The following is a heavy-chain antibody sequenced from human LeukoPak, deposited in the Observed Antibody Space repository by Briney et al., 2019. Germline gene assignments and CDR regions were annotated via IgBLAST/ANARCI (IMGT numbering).Heavy chain of an antibody. V-gene: IGHV4-34*01. Sequence: PSETLSLTCAVYGGSFSGYYWSWIRQPPGKGLEWIGEINHSGSTNYNPSLKSRVTISVDTSKNQFSLKLSSVTAADTAVYYCARGQRGVATIRTFDYWGQGTLVTVSS. CDR2: INHSGST. D-gene: IGHD5-12*01. CDR1: GGSFSGYY. CDR3: ARGQRGVATIRTFDY. J-gene: IGHJ4*02.